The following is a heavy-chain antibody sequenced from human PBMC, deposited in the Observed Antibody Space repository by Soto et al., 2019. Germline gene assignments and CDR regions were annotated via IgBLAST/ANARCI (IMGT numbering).Heavy chain of an antibody. D-gene: IGHD3-22*01. J-gene: IGHJ4*02. Sequence: QVQLVESGGGVVQPGRSLRLSCAASGFTFSSSVMHWVRQAPGKGLEWVAVIWYDGSNKYYAASVKGRFTISSDNSKNTLYLQMNSLRAEDTAVYFCARAHYLDSGPLDYWGQGTLGTVSS. CDR2: IWYDGSNK. CDR1: GFTFSSSV. V-gene: IGHV3-33*01. CDR3: ARAHYLDSGPLDY.